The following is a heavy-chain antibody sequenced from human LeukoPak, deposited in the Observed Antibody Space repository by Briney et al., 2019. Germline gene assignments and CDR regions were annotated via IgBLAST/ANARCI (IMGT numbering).Heavy chain of an antibody. CDR1: GGSFSGYY. CDR3: ARAEGTPSAFDI. D-gene: IGHD2-15*01. J-gene: IGHJ3*02. Sequence: SETLSLTCAVYGGSFSGYYWSWIRQPPGKGLEWIGEINHSGSTNYNPSLKSRVTISVDTSKNQFSLKLSSVTAADTAVYYCARAEGTPSAFDIWGQGTMGTVSS. V-gene: IGHV4-34*01. CDR2: INHSGST.